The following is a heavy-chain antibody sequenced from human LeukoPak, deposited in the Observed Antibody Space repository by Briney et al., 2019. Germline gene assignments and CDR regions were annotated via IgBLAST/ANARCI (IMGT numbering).Heavy chain of an antibody. D-gene: IGHD3-22*01. CDR1: GGSISTHY. CDR2: IHTNGNT. Sequence: PSETLSLTCTVSGGSISTHYWSWIRQPAGKGLEWIGRIHTNGNTNYNPSLKSRVTMSVDMSKNQFSLKLSSVTAADTAVYYCARALSYYYDQRGYFDYWGQGTLVTVSS. CDR3: ARALSYYYDQRGYFDY. J-gene: IGHJ4*02. V-gene: IGHV4-4*07.